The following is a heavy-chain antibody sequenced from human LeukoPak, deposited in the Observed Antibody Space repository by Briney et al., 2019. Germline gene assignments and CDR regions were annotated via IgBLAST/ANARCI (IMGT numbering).Heavy chain of an antibody. Sequence: PGGSLRLSCATSGFAFDVYWMAWVRQAPGKGLEWVANIKRDGNEKQYADSVKGRFTISRDNAKDSLYLQMNSLRAEDTAVYYCARDALSGSYYAYFDYWGQGTLVTVSS. J-gene: IGHJ4*02. V-gene: IGHV3-7*01. D-gene: IGHD1-26*01. CDR2: IKRDGNEK. CDR3: ARDALSGSYYAYFDY. CDR1: GFAFDVYW.